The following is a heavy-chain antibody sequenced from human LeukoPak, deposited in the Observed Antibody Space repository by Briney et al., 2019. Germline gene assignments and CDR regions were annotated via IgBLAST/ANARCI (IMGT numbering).Heavy chain of an antibody. CDR2: IRSDGNEK. CDR1: GFTFSTYG. CDR3: AQERDRRGYFDY. J-gene: IGHJ4*02. Sequence: GGSLRLSCAASGFTFSTYGMHWVRQAPGKGLEWVTFIRSDGNEKNYADSVKGRFTISRDNSKSTLYLQMNSLRAEDTAVYYCAQERDRRGYFDYWGQGTLVTVS. D-gene: IGHD2-15*01. V-gene: IGHV3-30*02.